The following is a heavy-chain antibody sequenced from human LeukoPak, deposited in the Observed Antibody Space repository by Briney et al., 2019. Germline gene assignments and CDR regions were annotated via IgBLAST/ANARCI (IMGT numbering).Heavy chain of an antibody. V-gene: IGHV1-69*13. CDR3: ARAPSTVTTPYYYYGMDV. CDR2: IIPIFGTA. CDR1: GGTFSSYA. Sequence: ASVKVSCKASGGTFSSYAISWVRQAPGQGLEWMGGIIPIFGTANYAQKFQGRVTITADESTSTAYMELSSLRSDDTAVYYCARAPSTVTTPYYYYGMDVWGQGTTVTVSS. J-gene: IGHJ6*02. D-gene: IGHD4-17*01.